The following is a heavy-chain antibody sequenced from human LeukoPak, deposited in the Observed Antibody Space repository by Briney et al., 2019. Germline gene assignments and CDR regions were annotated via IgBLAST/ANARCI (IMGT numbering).Heavy chain of an antibody. J-gene: IGHJ4*02. Sequence: SETLSLTCTVSGYSISSGYYWGWIRQPPGKGLEWIGSIYYSGSTYYNPSLKSRVTISVDTSKNQFSLKLSSVTAADTAVYYCARVRSSGSWTAPKYYFDYWGQGTLVTVSS. D-gene: IGHD2-15*01. CDR1: GYSISSGYY. V-gene: IGHV4-38-2*02. CDR2: IYYSGST. CDR3: ARVRSSGSWTAPKYYFDY.